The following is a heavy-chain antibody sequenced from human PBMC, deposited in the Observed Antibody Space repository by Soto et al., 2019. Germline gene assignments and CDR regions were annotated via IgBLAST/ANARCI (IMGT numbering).Heavy chain of an antibody. V-gene: IGHV4-34*01. Sequence: PSETLSLTCAVYGGSFSGYYWSWIRQPPGKGLAWIGEINHSGSTNYNPSLKSRVTISVDTSKNQFSLKLSSVTAADTAVYYCARGVRLYYYDSSGYYYFDYWGQGTLVTVSS. CDR1: GGSFSGYY. J-gene: IGHJ4*02. CDR3: ARGVRLYYYDSSGYYYFDY. CDR2: INHSGST. D-gene: IGHD3-22*01.